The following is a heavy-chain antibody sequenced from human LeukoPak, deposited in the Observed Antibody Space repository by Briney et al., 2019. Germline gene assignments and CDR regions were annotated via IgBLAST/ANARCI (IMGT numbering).Heavy chain of an antibody. CDR2: IYPDDSDT. J-gene: IGHJ4*02. CDR3: AISYNFDSSGSPYYFDY. Sequence: GESLKISCKGSGYIFSNYWIGWVRQMPGKGLEWMGIIYPDDSDTRYSPSFQGQVTISADKSISTAYPQWSSLKASDTAMYYCAISYNFDSSGSPYYFDYWGQGTLVTVSS. CDR1: GYIFSNYW. V-gene: IGHV5-51*01. D-gene: IGHD3-22*01.